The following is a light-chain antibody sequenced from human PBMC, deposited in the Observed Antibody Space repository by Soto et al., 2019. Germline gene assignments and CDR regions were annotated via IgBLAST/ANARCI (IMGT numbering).Light chain of an antibody. CDR3: QQYERT. CDR1: QSIRSNY. CDR2: GAF. V-gene: IGKV3-20*01. J-gene: IGKJ1*01. Sequence: EIVLTESPCTLSFAPGERATLSCMASQSIRSNYLAWYQQKPGQAPRFLIYGAFSRATGIPDRFSGSGSGTDFTLTISRVEPEDFAVYYCQQYERTFGQGTMVDI.